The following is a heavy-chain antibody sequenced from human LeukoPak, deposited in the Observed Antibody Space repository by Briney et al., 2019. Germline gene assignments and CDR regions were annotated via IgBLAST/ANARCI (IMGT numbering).Heavy chain of an antibody. CDR1: GYTFTSYG. CDR2: ISAYNGNT. V-gene: IGHV1-18*01. CDR3: ARPAKYCGGDCYGP. Sequence: ASVKVSCKASGYTFTSYGISWVRQAPGQGLEWMGWISAYNGNTNYAQKLQGRVTMTTDTSTSTAYMELRSLRSDDTAVYYCARPAKYCGGDCYGPWGQGTLVTVSS. J-gene: IGHJ5*02. D-gene: IGHD2-21*02.